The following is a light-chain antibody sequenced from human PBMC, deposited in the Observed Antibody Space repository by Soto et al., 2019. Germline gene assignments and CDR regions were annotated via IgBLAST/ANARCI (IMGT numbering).Light chain of an antibody. CDR3: QVWDSSSDHRYV. CDR1: NIGSKS. Sequence: SYELTQPPSVSVAPGQTARITCGGNNIGSKSVHWYQQKPGQAPALVVYDDSDRPSGIPERFSGSNSGNTATLTISRVEAGDEADYYCQVWDSSSDHRYVFGAGTKVTVL. V-gene: IGLV3-21*02. J-gene: IGLJ1*01. CDR2: DDS.